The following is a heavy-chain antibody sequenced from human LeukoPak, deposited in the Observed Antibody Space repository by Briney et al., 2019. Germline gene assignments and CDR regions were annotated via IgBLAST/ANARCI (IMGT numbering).Heavy chain of an antibody. CDR1: GFTFSTYG. CDR3: ARDWGATVVTAGPDN. D-gene: IGHD4-23*01. J-gene: IGHJ4*02. V-gene: IGHV3-30-3*01. CDR2: ISFDDGSNT. Sequence: GGSLRLSCAASGFTFSTYGMHWVRQAPGKGQEWVAFISFDDGSNTNYADSVRGRFTVSRDNFKNTLFLQMNSLRPEDTAIYYCARDWGATVVTAGPDNWGQGTLVTVSS.